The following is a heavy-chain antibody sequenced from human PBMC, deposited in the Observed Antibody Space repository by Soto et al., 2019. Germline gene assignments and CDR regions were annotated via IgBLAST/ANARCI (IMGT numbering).Heavy chain of an antibody. D-gene: IGHD2-15*01. Sequence: GASVKVSCKASGYTFTSYGISWVRQAPGQGLEWMGWISAYNGNTNYAQKLQGRVTMTTDTSTSTAYMELRSLRSDGTAVYYCARSALECSGGSCYSASFDYWGQGTLVTVSS. CDR1: GYTFTSYG. CDR2: ISAYNGNT. V-gene: IGHV1-18*01. CDR3: ARSALECSGGSCYSASFDY. J-gene: IGHJ4*02.